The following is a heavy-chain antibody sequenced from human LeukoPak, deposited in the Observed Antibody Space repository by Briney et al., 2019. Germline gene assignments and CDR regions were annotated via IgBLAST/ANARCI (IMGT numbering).Heavy chain of an antibody. CDR3: VRVVYCSGGSCSYYFDY. CDR2: ISDSSTYI. D-gene: IGHD2-15*01. J-gene: IGHJ4*02. V-gene: IGHV3-21*01. CDR1: GFTFSSYS. Sequence: PGGPLRLSCAASGFTFSSYSMNWVRQAPGKGLEWVSSISDSSTYIFNADPVQGRFTISRDDAKNSLYLQMNSLRVEYTAVYYCVRVVYCSGGSCSYYFDYWGQGTLVTVSS.